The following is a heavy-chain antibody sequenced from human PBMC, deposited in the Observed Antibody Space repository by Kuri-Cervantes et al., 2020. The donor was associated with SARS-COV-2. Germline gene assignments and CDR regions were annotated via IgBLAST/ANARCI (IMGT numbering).Heavy chain of an antibody. CDR3: ASEGKGQAIGAFDI. Sequence: GGSLRLSCAASGFTFSDHYMDWVRQAPGKGLEWVGRTRNKANSYTTEYAASVKGRFTISRDDSKNSLYLQMNSLKTEDTAVYYCASEGKGQAIGAFDIWGQGTMVTVSS. V-gene: IGHV3-72*01. D-gene: IGHD4-23*01. CDR2: TRNKANSYTT. J-gene: IGHJ3*02. CDR1: GFTFSDHY.